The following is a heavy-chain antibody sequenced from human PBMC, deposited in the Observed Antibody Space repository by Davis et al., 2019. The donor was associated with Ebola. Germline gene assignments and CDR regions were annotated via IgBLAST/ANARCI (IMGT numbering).Heavy chain of an antibody. D-gene: IGHD2-8*01. J-gene: IGHJ4*02. CDR1: AYGLVDHW. CDR2: IYAGDSDS. V-gene: IGHV5-51*01. Sequence: CKGPAYGLVDHWIVPVRQTPGKGLQWMGIIYAGDSDSRYSPSFEGQFIISVDRSIKTVYLQWKSLRASDTAKYYCARQESLYGWSDYWGQGTLVTVSS. CDR3: ARQESLYGWSDY.